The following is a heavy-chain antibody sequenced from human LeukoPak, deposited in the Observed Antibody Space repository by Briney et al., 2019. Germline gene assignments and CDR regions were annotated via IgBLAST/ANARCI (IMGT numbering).Heavy chain of an antibody. D-gene: IGHD6-19*01. V-gene: IGHV1-69*04. J-gene: IGHJ4*02. CDR1: GGTFSSYA. Sequence: ASVKVSCKASGGTFSSYAISWVRQAPGQGLEWMGRLIPILGIANYAQKFQGRVTITADKSTSTAYMELSSLRSEDTAVYYCASNSNRYSSGWLDYWGQGTLVTVSS. CDR3: ASNSNRYSSGWLDY. CDR2: LIPILGIA.